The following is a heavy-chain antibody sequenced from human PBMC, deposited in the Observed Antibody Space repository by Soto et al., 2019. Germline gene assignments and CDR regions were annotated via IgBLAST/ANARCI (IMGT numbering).Heavy chain of an antibody. V-gene: IGHV3-43*01. J-gene: IGHJ1*01. CDR2: ISWEGGSR. CDR3: AVGATSGYFSFFQH. D-gene: IGHD3-22*01. CDR1: GFTFDDYT. Sequence: EVQLVESGGVVVQPGGSPRLSCAASGFTFDDYTMHWVRQAPGKGLEWVSLISWEGGSRYYADSVQGRFTISRDNSKNSLYLQMNSLGTEDTALYYCAVGATSGYFSFFQHWGQGTLVTVSS.